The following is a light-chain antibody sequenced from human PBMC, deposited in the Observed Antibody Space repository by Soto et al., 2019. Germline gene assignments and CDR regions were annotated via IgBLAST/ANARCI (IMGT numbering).Light chain of an antibody. J-gene: IGLJ3*02. CDR3: TSYAGDTSLGV. Sequence: QSALTQPPSASGSPGQSVTISCTGTSSDVGGYNYVSWYQQHPGKAPKLMIYEVSKRPSGVPDRFSGSKSGNTASLTVSGLQAEDEADYYCTSYAGDTSLGVLGGATKLTVL. CDR2: EVS. V-gene: IGLV2-8*01. CDR1: SSDVGGYNY.